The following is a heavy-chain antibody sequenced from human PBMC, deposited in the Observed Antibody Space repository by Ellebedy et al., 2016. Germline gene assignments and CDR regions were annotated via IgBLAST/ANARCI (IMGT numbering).Heavy chain of an antibody. J-gene: IGHJ4*02. CDR1: GYTFTSYY. CDR3: ARPLLLWFGELSTY. Sequence: ASVKVSXKASGYTFTSYYMHWVRQAPGQGLEWMGIINPSGGSTSYAQKFQGRVTMTRDTSISTAYMELSRLRSDDTAVYYCARPLLLWFGELSTYWGQGTLVTVSS. CDR2: INPSGGST. D-gene: IGHD3-10*01. V-gene: IGHV1-46*01.